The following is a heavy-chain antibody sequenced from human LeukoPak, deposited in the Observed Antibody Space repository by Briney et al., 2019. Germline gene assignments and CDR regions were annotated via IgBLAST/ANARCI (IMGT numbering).Heavy chain of an antibody. CDR3: ARGPNKSDGGNSGSAWFDP. D-gene: IGHD4-23*01. V-gene: IGHV1-8*01. Sequence: GASVKVSCKASGYTFTTYDINWVRQATGQGLEWMGWMNPNSGNTGYAQKFKGRVTMTRNTSINTAYMELSRLRSEDTAVYYCARGPNKSDGGNSGSAWFDPWGQGTLVTVSS. J-gene: IGHJ5*02. CDR1: GYTFTTYD. CDR2: MNPNSGNT.